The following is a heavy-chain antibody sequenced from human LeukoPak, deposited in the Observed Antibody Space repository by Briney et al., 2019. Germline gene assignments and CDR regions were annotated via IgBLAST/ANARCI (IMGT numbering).Heavy chain of an antibody. D-gene: IGHD3-3*01. CDR3: ARHSKTYYDFWSGPQLPIYFDY. Sequence: PSETLSLTCTVSGGSISSSSYYWGWIRQPPGKGLEWIGSIYYSGSTCYNPSLKSRVTISVDTSKNQFSLKLSSVTAADTAVYYCARHSKTYYDFWSGPQLPIYFDYWGQGTLVTVSS. CDR1: GGSISSSSYY. V-gene: IGHV4-39*01. CDR2: IYYSGST. J-gene: IGHJ4*02.